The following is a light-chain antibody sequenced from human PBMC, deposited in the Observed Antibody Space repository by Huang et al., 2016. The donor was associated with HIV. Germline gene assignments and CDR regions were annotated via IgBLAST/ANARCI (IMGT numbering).Light chain of an antibody. CDR2: GAS. CDR1: QSVSNN. J-gene: IGKJ2*01. V-gene: IGKV3-15*01. CDR3: QQYNNWPPEYT. Sequence: EIVMTQSPATLSVSPGERATLSCRASQSVSNNLAWYQQKPGLAPTLLIYGASTRATGIPARCSGRGSGTRFTLTISSLQSEDFAVYYCQQYNNWPPEYTFGQGTKLEIK.